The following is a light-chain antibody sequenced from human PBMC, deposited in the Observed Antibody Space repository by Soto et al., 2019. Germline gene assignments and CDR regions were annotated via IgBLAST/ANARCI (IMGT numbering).Light chain of an antibody. J-gene: IGKJ3*01. V-gene: IGKV4-1*01. CDR1: QSVLYSSNNKNY. CDR3: QQYYSIHFT. Sequence: DIVMTQSPDSLAVSLGERATINCKSSQSVLYSSNNKNYLAWYQQKPGQPPKLLIYWASTRESGVPDRFSGSGSGTDFTLTISSLQAEDVAVYYCQQYYSIHFTFGPGTKVDIK. CDR2: WAS.